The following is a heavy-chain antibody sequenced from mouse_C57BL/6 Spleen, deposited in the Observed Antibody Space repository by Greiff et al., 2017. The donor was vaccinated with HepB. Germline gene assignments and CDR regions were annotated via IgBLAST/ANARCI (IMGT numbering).Heavy chain of an antibody. Sequence: EVKLEESGAELVRPGASVKLSCTASGFNIKDYYMHWVKQRPEQGLEWIGRIDPEDGDTEYAPKFQGKATMTADTSSNTAYLQLSSLTSEDTAVYYCTSGYDYDRGYYFDYWGQGTTLTVSS. V-gene: IGHV14-1*01. CDR3: TSGYDYDRGYYFDY. CDR1: GFNIKDYY. D-gene: IGHD2-4*01. J-gene: IGHJ2*01. CDR2: IDPEDGDT.